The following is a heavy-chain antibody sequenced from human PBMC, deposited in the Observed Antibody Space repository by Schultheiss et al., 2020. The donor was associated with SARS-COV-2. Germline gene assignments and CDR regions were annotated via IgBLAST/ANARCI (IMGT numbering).Heavy chain of an antibody. V-gene: IGHV3-11*06. CDR1: GFTFSDYY. D-gene: IGHD2-15*01. J-gene: IGHJ3*02. CDR3: ARETTRLNDAFDI. Sequence: GGSLRLSCAASGFTFSDYYMSWIRQAPGKGLEWVSYISSSSSYTNYADSVKGRFTISRDNAKNSLYLQMNSLRAEDTAVYYCARETTRLNDAFDIWGQGTMVTVSS. CDR2: ISSSSSYT.